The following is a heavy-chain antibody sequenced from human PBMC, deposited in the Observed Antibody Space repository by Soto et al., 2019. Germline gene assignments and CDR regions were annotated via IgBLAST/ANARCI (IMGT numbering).Heavy chain of an antibody. Sequence: QVQLQESGPGLVKPSQTLSLTCTVSGGSMSSGDYYWSWIRQPPGKGLEWIGYIYYSESTYYNPSLKSRVTISVDTSKNQFSRKLSSVTAADTAVYYCARGEYHYGSGSYYPPGYWGQGTLVTVSS. V-gene: IGHV4-30-4*01. D-gene: IGHD3-10*01. CDR3: ARGEYHYGSGSYYPPGY. CDR2: IYYSEST. J-gene: IGHJ4*02. CDR1: GGSMSSGDYY.